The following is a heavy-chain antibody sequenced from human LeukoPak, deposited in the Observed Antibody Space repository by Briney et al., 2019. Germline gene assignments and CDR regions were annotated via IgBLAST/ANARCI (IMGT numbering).Heavy chain of an antibody. CDR2: IYYSGST. CDR1: GGSISSYY. CDR3: ARRGNPRGSYFYYFDY. D-gene: IGHD1-26*01. J-gene: IGHJ4*02. V-gene: IGHV4-59*08. Sequence: SETLSLTCTVSGGSISSYYWSWMRQPPGKGLEWIGYIYYSGSTNYNPSLKSRVTISVDTSKNQFSLKLSSVTAADTAVYYCARRGNPRGSYFYYFDYWGQGTLVTVSS.